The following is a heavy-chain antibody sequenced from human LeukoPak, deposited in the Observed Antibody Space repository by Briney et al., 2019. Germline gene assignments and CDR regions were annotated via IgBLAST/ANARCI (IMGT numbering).Heavy chain of an antibody. CDR3: AGIGEQPSVWYYFDY. J-gene: IGHJ4*02. V-gene: IGHV4-59*08. CDR2: IYYSGST. Sequence: SETLSLTCTVSGGSISSYYWSWIRQPPGKGLEWIGYIYYSGSTNYNPSLKGRVTISVDTSKNQFSLKLSSVTAADTAVYYCAGIGEQPSVWYYFDYWGQGTLVTVSS. D-gene: IGHD1-26*01. CDR1: GGSISSYY.